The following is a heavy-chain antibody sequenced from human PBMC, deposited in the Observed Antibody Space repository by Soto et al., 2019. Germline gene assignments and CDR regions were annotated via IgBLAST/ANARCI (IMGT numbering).Heavy chain of an antibody. CDR3: ARAPCSGGSCCPFEHSNWFDP. D-gene: IGHD2-15*01. CDR1: GGTFSSYA. CDR2: IIPIFGTA. Sequence: SVKVSCKASGGTFSSYAISWVRQAPGQGLEWMGGIIPIFGTANYAQKFQGRVTITADESTSTAYMELSSLRSEDTAVYYCARAPCSGGSCCPFEHSNWFDPWGQGTLVTVSS. V-gene: IGHV1-69*13. J-gene: IGHJ5*02.